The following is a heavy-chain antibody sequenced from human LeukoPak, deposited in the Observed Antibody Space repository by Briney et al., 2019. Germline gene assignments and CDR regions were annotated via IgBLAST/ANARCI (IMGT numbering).Heavy chain of an antibody. D-gene: IGHD3-10*01. CDR2: IYPGDSDT. Sequence: GESLKTSCKCSGYSFTSYWIGWVRQMPGKGLEWIGIIYPGDSDTRYSASFQGQVTISADKSISTAYLQWSSLKASDTAMYYWARLGMVRGVNYYYGMDVWGQGTTVTVSS. J-gene: IGHJ6*02. CDR1: GYSFTSYW. V-gene: IGHV5-51*01. CDR3: ARLGMVRGVNYYYGMDV.